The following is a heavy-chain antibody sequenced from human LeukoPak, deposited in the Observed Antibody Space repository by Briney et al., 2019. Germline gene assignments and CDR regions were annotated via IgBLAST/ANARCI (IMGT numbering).Heavy chain of an antibody. Sequence: GGSLRLSCAASGFTFSSYSMNWVRQAPGKGLEWVSSISSSSSYIYYADSVKGRFTISRDNAKNSLYLQMNSLRAEDTAVYYCAKYDPGGGPYSSPGSGWGQGTLVTVSS. J-gene: IGHJ4*02. CDR1: GFTFSSYS. V-gene: IGHV3-21*01. D-gene: IGHD6-13*01. CDR3: AKYDPGGGPYSSPGSG. CDR2: ISSSSSYI.